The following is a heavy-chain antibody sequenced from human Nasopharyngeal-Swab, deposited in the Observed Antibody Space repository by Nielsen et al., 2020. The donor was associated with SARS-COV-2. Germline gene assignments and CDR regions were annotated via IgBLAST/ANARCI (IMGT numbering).Heavy chain of an antibody. CDR2: ISSSSSYI. V-gene: IGHV3-21*01. D-gene: IGHD3-16*01. CDR3: ASMRTMDV. CDR1: GFTFSSYS. Sequence: GESLKISCAASGFTFSSYSMNWVRQAPGKGLEWVSSISSSSSYIYYADSVKGRFTISRDNAKNSLYLQMNSLRAEDTAVCYCASMRTMDVWGKGTTVTVSS. J-gene: IGHJ6*04.